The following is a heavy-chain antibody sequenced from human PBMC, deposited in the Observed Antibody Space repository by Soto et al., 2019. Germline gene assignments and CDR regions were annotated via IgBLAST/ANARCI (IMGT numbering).Heavy chain of an antibody. V-gene: IGHV4-31*03. Sequence: SETLSLTCTVSGGSISSGGYYWSWIRQHPGKGLEWIGYIYYSGSTYFNPSLKSRLTISVDTSKNQFSLQLSSVTAADTAVYYCAREGHSRSSEGATWLDPCGQGPLVTVSS. J-gene: IGHJ5*02. CDR2: IYYSGST. CDR1: GGSISSGGYY. D-gene: IGHD6-6*01. CDR3: AREGHSRSSEGATWLDP.